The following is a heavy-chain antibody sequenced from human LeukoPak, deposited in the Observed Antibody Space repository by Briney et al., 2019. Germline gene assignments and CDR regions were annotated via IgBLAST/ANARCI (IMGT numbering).Heavy chain of an antibody. Sequence: GGSLRLSCAASGFTFSSYAMSWVRQAPGKGLEWVAVIWYDGSNKYYADSVKGRFTISRDNSKNTLYLQMNSLRAEDTAVYYCAREGAYNFDYWGQGTLVTVSS. CDR2: IWYDGSNK. CDR1: GFTFSSYA. V-gene: IGHV3-33*08. J-gene: IGHJ4*02. CDR3: AREGAYNFDY. D-gene: IGHD1-26*01.